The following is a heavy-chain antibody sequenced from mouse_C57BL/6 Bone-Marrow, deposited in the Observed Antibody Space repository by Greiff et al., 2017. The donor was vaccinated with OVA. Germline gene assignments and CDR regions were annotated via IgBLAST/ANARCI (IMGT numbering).Heavy chain of an antibody. V-gene: IGHV1-5*01. Sequence: EVQVQQSGTVLARPGASVKMSCKTSGYTFTSYWMYWVNQRPGQGLEWIGAIYPGISETSYNQKLKGKAKLTAVISASTAYMGLSSLTNEDSAVNYCTRGGPTMIPRRYFAYWGQGTTLTVSS. CDR1: GYTFTSYW. J-gene: IGHJ2*01. D-gene: IGHD2-4*01. CDR3: TRGGPTMIPRRYFAY. CDR2: IYPGISET.